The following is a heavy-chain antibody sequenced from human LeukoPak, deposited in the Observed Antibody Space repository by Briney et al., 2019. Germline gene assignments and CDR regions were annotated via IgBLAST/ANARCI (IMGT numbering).Heavy chain of an antibody. CDR3: ARADYDILTGYYSPFGY. CDR1: GFTVSSNY. CDR2: IYSGGST. Sequence: GVSLRLSCAASGFTVSSNYMSWVRQALGKGLEWVSVIYSGGSTYYADSVKGRFTISRDNSKNTLYLQMNSLRAEDTAVYYCARADYDILTGYYSPFGYWGQGTLVTVSS. J-gene: IGHJ4*02. D-gene: IGHD3-9*01. V-gene: IGHV3-66*01.